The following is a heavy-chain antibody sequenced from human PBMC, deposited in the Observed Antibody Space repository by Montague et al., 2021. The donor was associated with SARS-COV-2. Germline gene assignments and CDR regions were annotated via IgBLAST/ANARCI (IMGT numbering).Heavy chain of an antibody. CDR3: ARAPCVGDCNSLAIWFDP. CDR1: GYSISSGYF. CDR2: IYHAGYI. D-gene: IGHD2-21*02. V-gene: IGHV4-38-2*02. Sequence: SETLSLTCTVFGYSISSGYFWAWLRQPPGKGLEWIGSIYHAGYIHYNPSLKSRVSISIDTPRNQTSLRVTDVAAADTAVYYCARAPCVGDCNSLAIWFDPWGQGTLVSVSS. J-gene: IGHJ5*02.